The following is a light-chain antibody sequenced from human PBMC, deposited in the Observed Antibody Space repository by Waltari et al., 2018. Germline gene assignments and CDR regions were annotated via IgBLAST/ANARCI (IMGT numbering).Light chain of an antibody. CDR1: QSVSSY. CDR3: QQRSNWLLFT. CDR2: DAS. Sequence: EIALTQSPATLSLSPGERATLSCRASQSVSSYLAWYQQKPGQAPRLLIYDASNRATGIPARFSGSGSGTDFTLTISSLEPEDFAVYYCQQRSNWLLFTFGPGTKVDIK. J-gene: IGKJ3*01. V-gene: IGKV3-11*01.